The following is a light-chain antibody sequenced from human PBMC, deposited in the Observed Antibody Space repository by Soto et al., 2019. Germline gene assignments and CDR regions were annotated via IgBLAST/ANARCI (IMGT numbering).Light chain of an antibody. CDR3: QKFNTGPLT. CDR2: SAS. J-gene: IGKJ5*01. Sequence: DIQMTQSPSSLSASVGDRVTITCRASQDISVYLAWYQQKPWKVPKLLIYSASTLQSGVPSRFSGSGSGTDFTLTISSLQPEDVATYYCQKFNTGPLTFGQGTRLEI. CDR1: QDISVY. V-gene: IGKV1-27*01.